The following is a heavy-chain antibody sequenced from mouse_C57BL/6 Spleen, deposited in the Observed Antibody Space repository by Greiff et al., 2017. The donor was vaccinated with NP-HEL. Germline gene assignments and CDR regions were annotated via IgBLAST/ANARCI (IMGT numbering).Heavy chain of an antibody. V-gene: IGHV5-6*02. CDR2: ISSGGSYT. J-gene: IGHJ3*01. D-gene: IGHD2-4*01. CDR3: ARRSDYDGRSGFAY. CDR1: GFTFSSYG. Sequence: EVKLVESGGDLVKPGGSLKLSCAASGFTFSSYGMSWVRQTPDKRLEWVATISSGGSYTYYPDSVKGRFTISRDNDKNTLYLQMSSLKSEDTAMYYCARRSDYDGRSGFAYWGQGTLVTVSA.